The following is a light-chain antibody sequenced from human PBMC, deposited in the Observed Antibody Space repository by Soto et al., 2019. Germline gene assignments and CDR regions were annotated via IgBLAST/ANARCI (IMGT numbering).Light chain of an antibody. Sequence: EIEVTQFTSSLSASLGDRVTITCQASQDIRYYLNWYQQKPGKAPDLLISDVSSLERGVASRFSGSGSGTEFTLTISSMQPDDFATYYCQQYHGYSRTFCQVTIVDI. V-gene: IGKV1-5*01. CDR2: DVS. CDR1: QDIRYY. CDR3: QQYHGYSRT. J-gene: IGKJ1*01.